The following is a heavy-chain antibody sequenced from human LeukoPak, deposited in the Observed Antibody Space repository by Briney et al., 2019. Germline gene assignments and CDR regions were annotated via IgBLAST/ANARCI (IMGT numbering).Heavy chain of an antibody. Sequence: SETLSLTCTVSGGSISSHYWSWIRQPPGKGLEWIGYMYDSGSTKYNPSLKSRVTIAVDMSRNQFSLKLSSVTAADTAVYYCARVGYDYGDYLGAFDFWGRGTMVSVSS. CDR2: MYDSGST. V-gene: IGHV4-59*11. CDR3: ARVGYDYGDYLGAFDF. D-gene: IGHD4-17*01. CDR1: GGSISSHY. J-gene: IGHJ3*01.